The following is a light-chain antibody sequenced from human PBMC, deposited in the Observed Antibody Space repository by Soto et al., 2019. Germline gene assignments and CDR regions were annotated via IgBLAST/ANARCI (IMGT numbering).Light chain of an antibody. Sequence: EIVVTQSPATLSVSPVERATLSCRASQSVGSNLAWYQHKPGQAPRLLVYGASTRATGIPVRFSGSGSGTEFTLTINSLQSEDFAVYYCQQYNKWPPATFGQGTRLEIK. CDR1: QSVGSN. CDR2: GAS. J-gene: IGKJ5*01. CDR3: QQYNKWPPAT. V-gene: IGKV3-15*01.